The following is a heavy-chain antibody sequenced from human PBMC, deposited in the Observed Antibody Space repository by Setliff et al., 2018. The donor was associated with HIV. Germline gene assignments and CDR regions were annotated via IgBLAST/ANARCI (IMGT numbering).Heavy chain of an antibody. V-gene: IGHV4-61*09. Sequence: PSETLSLTCTVSGASVTNVLYYWSWLRQPAGKGLEWIGHIYTSGNSRYTNYNSSLESRVAISLDTSSNQFSLKLSSVPAADTAVYHCAREREAWSAYDSWGQGTLVTVSS. CDR2: IYTSGNSRYT. CDR1: GASVTNVLYY. CDR3: AREREAWSAYDS. J-gene: IGHJ5*02. D-gene: IGHD3-3*01.